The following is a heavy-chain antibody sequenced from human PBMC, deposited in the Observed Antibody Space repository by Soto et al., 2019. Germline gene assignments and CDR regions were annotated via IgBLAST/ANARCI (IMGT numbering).Heavy chain of an antibody. J-gene: IGHJ4*02. V-gene: IGHV3-11*06. CDR2: ISGSSRYT. CDR1: GFNFSDRY. CDR3: ARHISGWHYYDY. Sequence: GGSLRLSCAASGFNFSDRYMNWIRQAPGKGLEWVSYISGSSRYTNFADSVKGRFTISRDNAKNSLYLQMNSLRVEDTAVYYCARHISGWHYYDYWGQGTPVTVSS. D-gene: IGHD6-19*01.